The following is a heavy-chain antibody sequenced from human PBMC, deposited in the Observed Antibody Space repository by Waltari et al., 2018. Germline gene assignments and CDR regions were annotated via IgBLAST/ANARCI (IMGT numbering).Heavy chain of an antibody. J-gene: IGHJ4*02. Sequence: QVQLQESGPGLVKPSETLSLTCAVSGYSISSGYYWGWIRQPPGKGLEWIGSIYHSGSTYYNPSLKSRVTISVDTSKNQFSLKLSSVTAADTAVYYCARFSFGVVTYFDYWGQGTLVTVSS. D-gene: IGHD3-3*01. V-gene: IGHV4-38-2*01. CDR3: ARFSFGVVTYFDY. CDR1: GYSISSGYY. CDR2: IYHSGST.